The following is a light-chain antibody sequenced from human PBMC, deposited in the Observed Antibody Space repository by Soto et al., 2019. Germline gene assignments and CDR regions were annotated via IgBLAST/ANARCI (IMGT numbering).Light chain of an antibody. J-gene: IGKJ1*01. CDR1: QGINIW. V-gene: IGKV1-5*03. CDR3: QQYDIYSWT. Sequence: QMSLSPSTLFAYVRDRVSITCRASQGINIWLAWYQQKPGRAPKLLIHKASTLESGVPSRFTGSGPGTEFTLTISSLQPDDFATYYCQQYDIYSWTFGQGTKVEI. CDR2: KAS.